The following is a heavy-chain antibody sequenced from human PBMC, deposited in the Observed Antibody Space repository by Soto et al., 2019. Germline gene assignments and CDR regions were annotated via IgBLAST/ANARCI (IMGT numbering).Heavy chain of an antibody. D-gene: IGHD3-3*01. CDR2: IYHSGST. J-gene: IGHJ4*02. Sequence: SETLSLTCAVSGGSISSGGYSWSWIRQPPGKGLEWIGYIYHSGSTYYNPSLKSRVTISVDRSKNQFSLKLSSVTAADTAVYYCERGRFLEWFPDYWSQGTLVTVSS. V-gene: IGHV4-30-2*01. CDR3: ERGRFLEWFPDY. CDR1: GGSISSGGYS.